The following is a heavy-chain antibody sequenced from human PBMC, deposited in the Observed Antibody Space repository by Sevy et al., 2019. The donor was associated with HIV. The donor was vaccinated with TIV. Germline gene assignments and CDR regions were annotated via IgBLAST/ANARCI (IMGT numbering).Heavy chain of an antibody. CDR2: FDPEDGRT. CDR1: GYTLSQLS. D-gene: IGHD3-22*01. Sequence: ASVKVSCKVSGYTLSQLSMHWVRQAPGKGLEWVGTFDPEDGRTIYAQKFQGRVTMTEDTSTDTAYMDLNSLNSEDTAVYYCATTKDYYDSSGYPFDYWGQGTQVTVSS. J-gene: IGHJ4*02. CDR3: ATTKDYYDSSGYPFDY. V-gene: IGHV1-24*01.